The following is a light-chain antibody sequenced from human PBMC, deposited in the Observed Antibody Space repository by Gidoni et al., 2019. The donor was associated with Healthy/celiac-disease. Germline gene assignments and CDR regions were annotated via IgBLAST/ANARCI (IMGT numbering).Light chain of an antibody. CDR1: QSVLYSSNNKNY. V-gene: IGKV4-1*01. CDR2: WAS. J-gene: IGKJ4*01. CDR3: QQYYSTPPPT. Sequence: DIVMTQSTDSLAVSLGGRATINCKSSQSVLYSSNNKNYLAWYQQKPGQPPKLLIYWASTRKSGVPDRFSGSGSGTDFTLTISSLQAEDVAVYYCQQYYSTPPPTFGGGTKVEIK.